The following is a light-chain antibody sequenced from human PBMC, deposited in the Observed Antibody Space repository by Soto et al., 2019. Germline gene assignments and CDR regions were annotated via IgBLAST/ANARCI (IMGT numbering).Light chain of an antibody. CDR1: QSLTSFY. J-gene: IGKJ5*01. V-gene: IGKV3-15*01. CDR3: QQYNNWPFS. CDR2: DVS. Sequence: EIVVAQSPGTLSMSPGERVTLSSIISQSLTSFYLAWYQQKPGQAPRLLIYDVSIRATGVPARFSGTGSETDFTLTISGLQSEDSAVYFCQQYNNWPFSFGQGTRLEIK.